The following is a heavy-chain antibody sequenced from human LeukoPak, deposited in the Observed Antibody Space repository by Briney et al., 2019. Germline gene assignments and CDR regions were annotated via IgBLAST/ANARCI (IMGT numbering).Heavy chain of an antibody. J-gene: IGHJ4*02. CDR1: GGSFSSYY. CDR2: LYYSGST. Sequence: SETLSLTCAVYGGSFSSYYWSWIRQPPGKGLELIGYLYYSGSTNYNPSLKSRVTISVDTSKNQFSLKLSSVTAADTAVYYCARGAARDGYNGAIDYWGRGTLVTVSS. CDR3: ARGAARDGYNGAIDY. D-gene: IGHD5-24*01. V-gene: IGHV4-59*01.